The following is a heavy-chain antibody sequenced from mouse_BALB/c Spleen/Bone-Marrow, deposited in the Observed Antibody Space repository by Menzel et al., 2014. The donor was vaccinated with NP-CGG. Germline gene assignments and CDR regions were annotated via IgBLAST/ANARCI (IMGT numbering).Heavy chain of an antibody. CDR1: GFSLTDCG. D-gene: IGHD2-4*01. CDR2: IWGGGST. CDR3: ARIYFDFDGFAY. V-gene: IGHV2-6-5*01. Sequence: QVKLMESGPGLVAPSQSLSITCTVSGFSLTDCGVSWIRQPPGKGLEWLGVIWGGGSTYCNSALKSRLSISKDNSKSQVFLKMNSLQTDDTAMYYCARIYFDFDGFAYWGQGTLVTVSA. J-gene: IGHJ3*01.